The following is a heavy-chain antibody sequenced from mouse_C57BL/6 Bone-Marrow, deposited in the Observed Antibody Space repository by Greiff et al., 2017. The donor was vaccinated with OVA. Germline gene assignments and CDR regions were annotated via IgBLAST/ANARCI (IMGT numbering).Heavy chain of an antibody. D-gene: IGHD3-2*02. CDR1: GFTFSSYA. CDR3: TRDRNSSGYGWFAY. V-gene: IGHV5-9-1*02. Sequence: EVQRVESGEGLVKPGGSLKLSCAASGFTFSSYAMSWVRQTPEKRLEWVAYISSGGDYIYYADTVKGRFTISRDNARNTLYLQMSSLKSEDTAMYYCTRDRNSSGYGWFAYWGQGTLVTVSA. J-gene: IGHJ3*01. CDR2: ISSGGDYI.